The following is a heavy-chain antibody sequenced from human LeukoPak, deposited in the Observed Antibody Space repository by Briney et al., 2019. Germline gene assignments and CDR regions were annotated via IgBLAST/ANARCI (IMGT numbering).Heavy chain of an antibody. J-gene: IGHJ6*02. CDR2: INAGNGNT. V-gene: IGHV1-3*01. CDR1: GYTFTSYA. Sequence: ASVKVSCKASGYTFTSYAMHWVRQAPGQRLEWMGWINAGNGNTKYSQKFQGRVTITRDTSASTAYMELSSLRSEDTAVYYCARSLFTYYYYSSGYYYEDYYYGMDVWGQGTTVTVSS. D-gene: IGHD3-22*01. CDR3: ARSLFTYYYYSSGYYYEDYYYGMDV.